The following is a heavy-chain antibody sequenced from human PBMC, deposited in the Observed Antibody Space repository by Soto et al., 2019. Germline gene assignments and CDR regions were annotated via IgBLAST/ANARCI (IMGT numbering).Heavy chain of an antibody. D-gene: IGHD2-8*01. CDR2: IYYSGST. CDR1: GGSVSSGSYY. J-gene: IGHJ6*02. Sequence: SETLSLTCTVSGGSVSSGSYYWSWIRQPPGKGLEWIGYIYYSGSTNYNPSLKSRVTISVDTSKNQFSLKLSSVTAADTAVYYCASYCTNGVCLIYGMDVWGQGTTVTVSS. CDR3: ASYCTNGVCLIYGMDV. V-gene: IGHV4-61*01.